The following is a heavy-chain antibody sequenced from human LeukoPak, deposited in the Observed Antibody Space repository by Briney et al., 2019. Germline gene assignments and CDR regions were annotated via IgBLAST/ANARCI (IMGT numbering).Heavy chain of an antibody. CDR1: GFIFNNYA. CDR2: ISWNSGST. D-gene: IGHD6-19*01. V-gene: IGHV3-9*01. CDR3: AKDNRRHYTSGPNPDSLH. Sequence: PGGSLRLSCAGSGFIFNNYAMHWVRQPPGKGLEWVSGISWNSGSTDYADSVKGRFTISRDNAKNSLYLQMNSLRVEDTAFYYRAKDNRRHYTSGPNPDSLHWGQGALVTVSS. J-gene: IGHJ4*02.